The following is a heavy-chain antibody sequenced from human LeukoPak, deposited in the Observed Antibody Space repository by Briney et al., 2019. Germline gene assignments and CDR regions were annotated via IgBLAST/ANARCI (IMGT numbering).Heavy chain of an antibody. D-gene: IGHD1-14*01. J-gene: IGHJ4*02. CDR3: AREYRPLAYFDY. CDR2: IYHSGST. Sequence: SETLSLTCAVSGGSISSGGYSWSWIRQPPGKGPEWIGYIYHSGSTYYNPSLKSRVTISVDRSKNQFSLKLSSVTAADTAAYYCAREYRPLAYFDYWGQGTLVTVSS. V-gene: IGHV4-30-2*01. CDR1: GGSISSGGYS.